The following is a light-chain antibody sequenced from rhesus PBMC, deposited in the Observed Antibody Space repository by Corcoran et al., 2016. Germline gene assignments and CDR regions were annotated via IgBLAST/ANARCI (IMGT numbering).Light chain of an antibody. J-gene: IGKJ1*01. V-gene: IGKV1-22*01. Sequence: DIQMTQSPSSLSASVGDKVTITCRASQGISSWLAWYQQKPGKAPKLLIYKASSLQRGVPSRFSGSGSGTDFTLTISSLQPEDFATYYCLQYSITPRTFGQGTKVEIK. CDR2: KAS. CDR1: QGISSW. CDR3: LQYSITPRT.